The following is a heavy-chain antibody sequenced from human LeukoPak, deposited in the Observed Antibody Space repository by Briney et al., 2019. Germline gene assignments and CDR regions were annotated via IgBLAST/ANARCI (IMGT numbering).Heavy chain of an antibody. CDR3: AHLGASGYFDY. D-gene: IGHD2-8*02. J-gene: IGHJ4*02. Sequence: SETLSLTCAVSGGSISSSNWWSWVRPPPGEGLEWIGEIYHSGSTNYNPSLKSRVTISVDKSKNQFSLKLRSVTAADTAVYYCAHLGASGYFDYWGQGTLVTVSS. CDR1: GGSISSSNW. CDR2: IYHSGST. V-gene: IGHV4-4*02.